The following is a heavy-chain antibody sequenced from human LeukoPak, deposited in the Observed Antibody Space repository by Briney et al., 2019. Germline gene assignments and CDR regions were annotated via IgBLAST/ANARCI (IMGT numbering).Heavy chain of an antibody. CDR3: ARKSLYSTAFDY. V-gene: IGHV1-69*01. Sequence: ASVKVSCKASGGTFSSYAISWVRQAPGQGLEWMGGIIPIFGTANYAQKFQGRVTITADESTSTAYMELSSLRSEDTAVYYCARKSLYSTAFDYWGQGTLVTVSS. CDR1: GGTFSSYA. D-gene: IGHD2-8*01. J-gene: IGHJ4*02. CDR2: IIPIFGTA.